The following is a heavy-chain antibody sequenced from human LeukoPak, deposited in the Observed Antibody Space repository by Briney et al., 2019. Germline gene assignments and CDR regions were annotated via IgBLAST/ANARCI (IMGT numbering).Heavy chain of an antibody. CDR1: GGSFSGYY. CDR2: INHSGST. J-gene: IGHJ4*02. D-gene: IGHD3-22*01. V-gene: IGHV4-34*01. Sequence: PSETLSLTCAVYGGSFSGYYWSWIRQPPGKGLEWIGEINHSGSTNYNPSLKSRVTISVGTSKNQFSLKLSSVTAADTAVYYCARSYYYDSSTFDYWGQGTLVTVSS. CDR3: ARSYYYDSSTFDY.